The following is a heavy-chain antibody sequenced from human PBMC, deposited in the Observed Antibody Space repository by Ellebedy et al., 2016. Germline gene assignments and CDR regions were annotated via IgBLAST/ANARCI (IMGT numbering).Heavy chain of an antibody. D-gene: IGHD2-15*01. V-gene: IGHV3-74*01. Sequence: GESLKISCAASGFTFSHYWMHWVRQAPGKGMVWVSRINGDGIGTAYADSVKGRFTISRDNAKTTLYLQMNSLSAEDTAVDYCVREGLYCSGGSCYSATFDIWGQGTMVTVSS. CDR2: INGDGIGT. CDR3: VREGLYCSGGSCYSATFDI. CDR1: GFTFSHYW. J-gene: IGHJ3*02.